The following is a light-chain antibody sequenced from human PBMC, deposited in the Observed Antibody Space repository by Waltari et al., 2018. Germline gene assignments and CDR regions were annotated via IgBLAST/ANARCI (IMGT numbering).Light chain of an antibody. CDR1: QSIKTN. CDR2: GAS. CDR3: QQYNNWPPVFT. J-gene: IGKJ3*01. Sequence: EIVLTQSPATLSVPPGERATLSCRASQSIKTNLAWYQQRPGQAPRLLIYGASNRAAGVPARLSGGGSGTDFTLTISSLQSEDYALYYCQQYNNWPPVFTFGPGTKLDVK. V-gene: IGKV3-15*01.